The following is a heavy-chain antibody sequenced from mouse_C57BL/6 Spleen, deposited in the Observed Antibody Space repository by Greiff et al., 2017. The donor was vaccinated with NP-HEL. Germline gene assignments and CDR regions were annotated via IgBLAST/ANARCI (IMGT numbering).Heavy chain of an antibody. Sequence: VQLQQSGAELVRPGTSVKVSCKASGYAFTNYLIEWVKQRPGQGLEWIGVINPGSGGTNYNEKFKGKATLTADKSSSTAYMQLSSLTSEDSAVYFCAREYGYDGGFAYWGQGTLVTVSA. CDR3: AREYGYDGGFAY. D-gene: IGHD2-2*01. CDR1: GYAFTNYL. CDR2: INPGSGGT. V-gene: IGHV1-54*01. J-gene: IGHJ3*01.